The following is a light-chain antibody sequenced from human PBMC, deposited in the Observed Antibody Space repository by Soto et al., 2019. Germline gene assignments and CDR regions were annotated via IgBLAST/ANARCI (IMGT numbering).Light chain of an antibody. Sequence: QSVLTQPPSVSGTPGQRVTISCSGSSSNIGNNFVYWYQHLPGAAPTLVVYSDNHRPSGVPVRFSGSKSGTSASLTISGLRSEDEATYYCATWDDSLSGFVVFEGGTQLTVL. CDR2: SDN. V-gene: IGLV1-47*01. CDR3: ATWDDSLSGFVV. J-gene: IGLJ7*01. CDR1: SSNIGNNF.